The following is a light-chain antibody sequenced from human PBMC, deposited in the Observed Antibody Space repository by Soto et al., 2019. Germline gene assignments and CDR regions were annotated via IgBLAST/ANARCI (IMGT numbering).Light chain of an antibody. V-gene: IGLV2-14*03. CDR1: SSDVGAYNH. J-gene: IGLJ3*02. CDR3: SSFTSGGTWV. Sequence: QSALTQPASVSGSPGQSITISCTGTSSDVGAYNHVSWYQQHPGKVPKVMIYEVNNRPSGVSNRFSASKSGNTASLTISGLQAEDEATYYCSSFTSGGTWVFGGGTKVTVL. CDR2: EVN.